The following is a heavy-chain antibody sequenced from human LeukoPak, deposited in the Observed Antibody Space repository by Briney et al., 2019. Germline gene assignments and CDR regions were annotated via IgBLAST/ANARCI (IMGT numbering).Heavy chain of an antibody. CDR3: ARGEWLRSRFAY. D-gene: IGHD5-12*01. Sequence: SETLSLTCAVYGGSFSGYYWSWIRQPPGKGLEWIGEINHSGSTNYNPSLKSRVTISVDTSKNQFSLKLSSVTAADTAVYYCARGEWLRSRFAYWGQGTLVTVSS. CDR2: INHSGST. CDR1: GGSFSGYY. V-gene: IGHV4-34*01. J-gene: IGHJ4*02.